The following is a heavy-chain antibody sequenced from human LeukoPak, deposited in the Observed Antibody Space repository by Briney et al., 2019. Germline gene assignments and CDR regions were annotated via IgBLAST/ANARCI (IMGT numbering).Heavy chain of an antibody. V-gene: IGHV4-61*02. CDR2: IYASGAA. J-gene: IGHJ5*02. CDR3: AGESVYYYGPFDP. D-gene: IGHD3-22*01. Sequence: PSETLSLTCTVSGDSISGNFYFWSWIRQTAGKGLEWIGRIYASGAASYNPSLKSRVTISVDTSKNQYFLKLKSVTAADTAVYYCAGESVYYYGPFDPWGQGTRVIVSS. CDR1: GDSISGNFYF.